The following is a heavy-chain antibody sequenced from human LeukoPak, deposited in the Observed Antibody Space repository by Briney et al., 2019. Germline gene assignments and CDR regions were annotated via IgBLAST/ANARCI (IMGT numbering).Heavy chain of an antibody. V-gene: IGHV4-34*01. D-gene: IGHD4-11*01. CDR1: GFTFRDYF. J-gene: IGHJ5*01. CDR3: ARSTTVTTFGGHINWFDS. CDR2: INHSGRT. Sequence: GSLRLSCAASGFTFRDYFMSWIRQPPGKGLEWIGEINHSGRTNYNPSLKSRVTISVDTSKNQFSLKLSSVTAADTAVYYCARSTTVTTFGGHINWFDSWGQGTLVTVSS.